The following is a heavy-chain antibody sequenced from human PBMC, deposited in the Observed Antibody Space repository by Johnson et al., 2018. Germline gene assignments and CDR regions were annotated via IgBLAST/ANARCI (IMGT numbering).Heavy chain of an antibody. CDR3: TRDRYSVSYYGYFHH. V-gene: IGHV3-9*02. CDR2: ISPDTHSA. D-gene: IGHD1-26*01. J-gene: IGHJ1*01. CDR1: GFSSGAYF. Sequence: EVQLVESGGGLVQPGASLRLSCEASGFSSGAYFRHWVRQPPGKGLEWVSGISPDTHSAGYADSVKGRFTISRDNAKNALFLQMNSLTVDDTAVYYCTRDRYSVSYYGYFHHWGPGTLVTVSS.